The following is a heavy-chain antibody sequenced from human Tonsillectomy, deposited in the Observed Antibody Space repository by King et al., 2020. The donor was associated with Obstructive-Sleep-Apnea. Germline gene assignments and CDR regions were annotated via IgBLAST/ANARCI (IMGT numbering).Heavy chain of an antibody. Sequence: QLVQSGGGLVQPGGSLRLSCAASGFTFSNYDINWVRQAPGKGLEWVSAISPSGATYYADSVKGRFTISRDNSQDTVYLQMNSLIVEDTAIYYCAKESGGRIGGDCFDYWGQGIVVTVSS. CDR1: GFTFSNYD. D-gene: IGHD2-21*02. J-gene: IGHJ4*02. CDR2: ISPSGAT. V-gene: IGHV3-23*04. CDR3: AKESGGRIGGDCFDY.